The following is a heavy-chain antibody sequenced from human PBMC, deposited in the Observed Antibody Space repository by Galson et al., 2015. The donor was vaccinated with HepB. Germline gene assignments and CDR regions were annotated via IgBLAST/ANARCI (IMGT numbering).Heavy chain of an antibody. CDR3: AKDDSFKWEVIGEFY. J-gene: IGHJ4*02. V-gene: IGHV3-23*01. Sequence: SLRLSCAASGFTFSTCPMSWVRQAPGKGLEWVSTINGGGDWTSYGNSVKGRFTISRDNSKNTLYLQMNSLRVEDTAVYYCAKDDSFKWEVIGEFYWGLGTLVTVSS. CDR2: INGGGDWT. CDR1: GFTFSTCP. D-gene: IGHD1-26*01.